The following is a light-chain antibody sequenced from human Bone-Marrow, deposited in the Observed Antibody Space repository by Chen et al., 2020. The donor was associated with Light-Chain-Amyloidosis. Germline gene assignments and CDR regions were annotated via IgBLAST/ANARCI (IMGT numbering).Light chain of an antibody. CDR1: QSIRGY. J-gene: IGKJ1*01. Sequence: DIQMTQSPSPLIATVGDRVTLTCRASQSIRGYLNWYQQRPGKAPNLLIYGASSLQSGAPSRFSGSGSKTHFTLTISGLQPEDSATYYCQQSYTSPPWTFGQGTKVEVK. V-gene: IGKV1-39*01. CDR2: GAS. CDR3: QQSYTSPPWT.